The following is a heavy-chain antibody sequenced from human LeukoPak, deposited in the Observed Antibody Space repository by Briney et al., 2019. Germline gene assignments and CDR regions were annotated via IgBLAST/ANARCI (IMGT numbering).Heavy chain of an antibody. V-gene: IGHV3-30*02. J-gene: IGHJ5*02. Sequence: GGSLRLSCAASGFTFSSYGMHWVRQAPGKGLEWVAFIRYDGSNKYYADSVEGRFTISRDNSKNTLYLQMNSLRAEDTAVYYCARGMANWFDPWGQGTLVTVSS. CDR3: ARGMANWFDP. CDR2: IRYDGSNK. CDR1: GFTFSSYG. D-gene: IGHD5-24*01.